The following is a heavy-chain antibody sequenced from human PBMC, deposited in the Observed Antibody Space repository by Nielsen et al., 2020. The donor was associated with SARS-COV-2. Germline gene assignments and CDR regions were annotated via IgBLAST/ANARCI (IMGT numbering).Heavy chain of an antibody. CDR1: GFTFNNYE. V-gene: IGHV3-48*03. CDR3: ARIYSGWHFDY. D-gene: IGHD6-19*01. Sequence: GGSLRLSCAASGFTFNNYEMNWVRQAPRKGLEWVSYIGSGGSNVHYADSVKGRFTISRDNAKNSLYLQMNSLRAEDTAVYYCARIYSGWHFDYWGQGTLVTVSS. CDR2: IGSGGSNV. J-gene: IGHJ4*02.